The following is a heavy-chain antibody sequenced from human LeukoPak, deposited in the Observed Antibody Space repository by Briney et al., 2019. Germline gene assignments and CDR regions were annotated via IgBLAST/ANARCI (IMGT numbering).Heavy chain of an antibody. CDR1: GYTFTVHY. V-gene: IGHV1-2*02. J-gene: IGHJ4*02. CDR2: IKPDSGAT. D-gene: IGHD4/OR15-4a*01. Sequence: ASVKVSCTASGYTFTVHYMHWLRQAPGQGLGWMGWIKPDSGATNFAQNFQGRVTMTSDTSINTAYMELSSLTSDDTAMYYCARDHDYGPDYWGQGTLVTVSA. CDR3: ARDHDYGPDY.